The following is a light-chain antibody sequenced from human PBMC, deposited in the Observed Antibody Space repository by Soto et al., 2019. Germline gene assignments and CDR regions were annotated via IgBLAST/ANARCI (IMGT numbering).Light chain of an antibody. J-gene: IGLJ3*02. V-gene: IGLV1-40*01. CDR2: GNN. Sequence: QSVLTQPPSVSGAPGQRVTISCTGSSSNIGAGYGVHWYQQAPCAVPKLIIYGNNNRPSGVPDRISGSKSGTSVTLAITGLQADDEADYYCQSYDNNLNGGVFGGGTKLTVL. CDR1: SSNIGAGYG. CDR3: QSYDNNLNGGV.